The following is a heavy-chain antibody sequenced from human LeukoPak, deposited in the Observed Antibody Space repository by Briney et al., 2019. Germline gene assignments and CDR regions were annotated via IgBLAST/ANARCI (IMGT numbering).Heavy chain of an antibody. CDR1: GGTFSSYA. V-gene: IGHV1-69*01. J-gene: IGHJ4*02. CDR2: IIPIFGTA. D-gene: IGHD3/OR15-3a*01. Sequence: SMKVSCKASGGTFSSYAISWVRQAPGQGLEWMGGIIPIFGTANYAQRFQGRVTITADESTSTAYMELSSLRSEDTAVYYCARSRGDGLLGIDYWGQGTLVTVSS. CDR3: ARSRGDGLLGIDY.